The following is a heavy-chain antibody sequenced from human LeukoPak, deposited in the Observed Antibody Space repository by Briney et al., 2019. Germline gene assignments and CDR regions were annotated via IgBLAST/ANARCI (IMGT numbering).Heavy chain of an antibody. V-gene: IGHV4-39*01. CDR3: ARQSNPRETWIALTLTEAPRWDY. D-gene: IGHD3-3*02. CDR1: GGSISSSSYY. CDR2: IYYSGST. Sequence: SETLSLTCTVSGGSISSSSYYWGWIRQPPGKGLEWIGSIYYSGSTYYNPSLKSRVTISVDTSKNQFSLKLSSVTAADTAVYYCARQSNPRETWIALTLTEAPRWDYWGQGTLVTVSS. J-gene: IGHJ4*02.